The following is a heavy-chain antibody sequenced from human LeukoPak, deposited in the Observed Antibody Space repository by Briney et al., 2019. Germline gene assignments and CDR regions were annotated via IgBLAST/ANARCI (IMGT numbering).Heavy chain of an antibody. CDR2: IHYSGST. J-gene: IGHJ4*02. CDR1: GGSISNYY. V-gene: IGHV4-59*01. D-gene: IGHD6-13*01. Sequence: ASETLSLTCTVSGGSISNYYWSWIRQPPGKGLEWIGYIHYSGSTNYSPSLKSRVTISVDTSKNQFSLKLSSVTAADTAVYYCARGGQAAQSSSWYFYSDYWGQGTLVTVSS. CDR3: ARGGQAAQSSSWYFYSDY.